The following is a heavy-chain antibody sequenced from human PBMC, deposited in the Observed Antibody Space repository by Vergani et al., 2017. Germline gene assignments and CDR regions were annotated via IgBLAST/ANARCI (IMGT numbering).Heavy chain of an antibody. V-gene: IGHV4-39*01. CDR2: IHYTGTT. CDR3: TRHGRSGWAGYFQH. Sequence: QLQLQESGPGLVKPSETLSLTCTVPGVPLGSNSYYCGWIRQPPGKGLEWIGTIHYTGTTYYNEAHKSRLTISVDTSKNQFSLNLTSVTAADAAVYYCTRHGRSGWAGYFQHWGEGTLVTAAS. D-gene: IGHD6-19*01. J-gene: IGHJ1*01. CDR1: GVPLGSNSYY.